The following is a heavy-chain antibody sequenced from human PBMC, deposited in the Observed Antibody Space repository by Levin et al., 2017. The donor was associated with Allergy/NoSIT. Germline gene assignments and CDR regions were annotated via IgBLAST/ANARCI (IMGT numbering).Heavy chain of an antibody. J-gene: IGHJ3*02. D-gene: IGHD2-15*01. Sequence: SLKISCAASGFTFDDYAMHWVRQAPGKGLEWVSGINWNSDNIVYADSVKGRFTISRDNANNSLYLQMNGLRPEDTALYYCARSLAGAATPAVSDGFDIWGQGTMVTVSS. CDR1: GFTFDDYA. CDR3: ARSLAGAATPAVSDGFDI. V-gene: IGHV3-9*01. CDR2: INWNSDNI.